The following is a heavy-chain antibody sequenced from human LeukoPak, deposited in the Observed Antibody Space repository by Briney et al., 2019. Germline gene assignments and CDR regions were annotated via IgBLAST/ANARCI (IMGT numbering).Heavy chain of an antibody. J-gene: IGHJ5*02. CDR3: ARGQATVTTYNWFDP. CDR1: GGSFSGYY. CDR2: INHSGST. Sequence: KPSETLSLTCAVYGGSFSGYYWSWIRQPPGKGLEWIGEINHSGSTNYNPSLKSRVTISVDTSKNQFSLKLSSVTAADTAVYYCARGQATVTTYNWFDPWGQGTLVTVSS. D-gene: IGHD4-11*01. V-gene: IGHV4-34*01.